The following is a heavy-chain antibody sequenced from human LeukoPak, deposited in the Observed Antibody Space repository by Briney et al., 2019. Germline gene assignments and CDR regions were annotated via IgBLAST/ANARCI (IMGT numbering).Heavy chain of an antibody. CDR3: ARDRVGATYAFDI. Sequence: SETLSLTCAVSGYSISSAYYWGWMRQPPGKGLEWIVSIHHSGSTYLNPSLKSRVTISVDTSKNQFSLKLTSVTAADTAVYYCARDRVGATYAFDIWGQGTMVTVSS. J-gene: IGHJ3*02. D-gene: IGHD1-26*01. CDR1: GYSISSAYY. V-gene: IGHV4-38-2*02. CDR2: IHHSGST.